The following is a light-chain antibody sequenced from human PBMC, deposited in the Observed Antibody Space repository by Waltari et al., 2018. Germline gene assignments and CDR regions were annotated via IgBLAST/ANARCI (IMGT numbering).Light chain of an antibody. CDR1: QSLLHSDGKTF. V-gene: IGKV2-29*03. CDR3: MQGMYFPIT. CDR2: EVS. Sequence: DIVMTQTPLSLSVTPGQSASIPFNSSQSLLHSDGKTFLFWYLQKPGQSPQSLIYEVSSRSSGVPDRFSGSGSGTDFTLKISRVEAEDIGVYYCMQGMYFPITFGQGTKVEIK. J-gene: IGKJ1*01.